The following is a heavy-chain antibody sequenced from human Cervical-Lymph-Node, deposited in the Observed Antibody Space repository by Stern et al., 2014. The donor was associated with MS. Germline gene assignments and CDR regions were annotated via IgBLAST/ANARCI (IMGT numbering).Heavy chain of an antibody. CDR1: GYTFTSYG. J-gene: IGHJ4*02. CDR3: ARDKMHAFDY. D-gene: IGHD2-8*01. CDR2: ISADSGTT. Sequence: VQLVESGTEVKKPGASLIVSCKASGYTFTSYGISWVRQAPGKGLEWVGWISADSGTTKYAQNLRDRITLTRDISTGTAYMELRTLRSEDTAVYYCARDKMHAFDYWGQGTLVSVSS. V-gene: IGHV1-18*01.